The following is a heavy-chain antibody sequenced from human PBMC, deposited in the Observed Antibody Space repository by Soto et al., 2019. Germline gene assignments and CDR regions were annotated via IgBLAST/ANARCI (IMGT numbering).Heavy chain of an antibody. Sequence: EVQLVESGGGLVKPGGSLRLSCAASGFTFSSYSMNWVRQAPGKGLVWVSSISSSSSYIYYADSVKGRFTISRDNAKNSLCLQMNSLRAEDTAVYYCAREGYCSGGSCYSSYFDYWGQGTLVTVSS. CDR2: ISSSSSYI. D-gene: IGHD2-15*01. CDR1: GFTFSSYS. V-gene: IGHV3-21*01. CDR3: AREGYCSGGSCYSSYFDY. J-gene: IGHJ4*02.